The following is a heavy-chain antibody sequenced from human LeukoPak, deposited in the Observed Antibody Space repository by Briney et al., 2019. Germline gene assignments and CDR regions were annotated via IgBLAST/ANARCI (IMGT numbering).Heavy chain of an antibody. CDR3: AKGRGYSYGTDAFDT. CDR1: GFTFSSYA. D-gene: IGHD5-18*01. J-gene: IGHJ3*02. CDR2: ISGSGGST. Sequence: GGSLRLSCAASGFTFSSYAMSWVRQAPGKGLEWVSAISGSGGSTYYADSVKGRFTISRDNSKNTLYLQTNSLRAEDTAVYYCAKGRGYSYGTDAFDTWGQGTMVTVSS. V-gene: IGHV3-23*01.